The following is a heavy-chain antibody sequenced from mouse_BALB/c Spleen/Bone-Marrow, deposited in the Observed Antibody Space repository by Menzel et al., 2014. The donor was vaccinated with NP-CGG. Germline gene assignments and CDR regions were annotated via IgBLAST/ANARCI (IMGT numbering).Heavy chain of an antibody. CDR1: GFDFSRYW. CDR2: INPASSTI. J-gene: IGHJ3*01. CDR3: AKNYCYGYVAY. D-gene: IGHD1-2*01. Sequence: EVQLQQSGGGLVQPGGSLKLSCAASGFDFSRYWMTWVRQAPGKGLEWIGEINPASSTINYTPSLKDKFIISKDNAKNTLYLQMSKVRSEDTALYYCAKNYCYGYVAYWGQGTLVAVST. V-gene: IGHV4-1*02.